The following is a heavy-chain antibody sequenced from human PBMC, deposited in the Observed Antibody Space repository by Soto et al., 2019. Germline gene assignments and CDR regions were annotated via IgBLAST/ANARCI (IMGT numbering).Heavy chain of an antibody. CDR3: ARPYCSSTSCHWFDP. V-gene: IGHV3-21*01. J-gene: IGHJ5*02. D-gene: IGHD2-2*01. CDR1: GFTFDDYA. CDR2: ISSSSSYI. Sequence: PGGSLRLSCAASGFTFDDYAMNWVRQAPGKGLEWVSSISSSSSYIYYADSVKGRFTISRDNAKNSLYLQMNSLRAEDTAVYYCARPYCSSTSCHWFDPWGQGTLVTVSS.